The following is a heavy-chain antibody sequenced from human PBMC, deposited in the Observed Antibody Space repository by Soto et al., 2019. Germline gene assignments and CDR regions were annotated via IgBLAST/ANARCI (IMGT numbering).Heavy chain of an antibody. CDR2: ISGSGGST. V-gene: IGHV3-23*01. D-gene: IGHD3-3*01. CDR3: AKGPGWVLEWLFGTFQH. CDR1: GFTFSSYA. J-gene: IGHJ1*01. Sequence: PGGSLRLSCAASGFTFSSYAMSWVRQAPGKGLEWVSAISGSGGSTYYADSVKGRFTISRDNSKNTLYLKMNSLRAEDTAVYYCAKGPGWVLEWLFGTFQHWGQGTLVTVSS.